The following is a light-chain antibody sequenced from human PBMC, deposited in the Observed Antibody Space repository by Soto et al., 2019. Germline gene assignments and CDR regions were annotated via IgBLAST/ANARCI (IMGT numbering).Light chain of an antibody. Sequence: DIQMTQSPSTLSASVGDRVTITCRASQSISTWLARYQQKPGKVPKLLIYDASSLESGVPSRFSGSGSGTEFTLTTSSLRPDDSATYDCQQYHCYSQTSGQGTKVEIK. CDR3: QQYHCYSQT. CDR1: QSISTW. CDR2: DAS. V-gene: IGKV1-5*01. J-gene: IGKJ1*01.